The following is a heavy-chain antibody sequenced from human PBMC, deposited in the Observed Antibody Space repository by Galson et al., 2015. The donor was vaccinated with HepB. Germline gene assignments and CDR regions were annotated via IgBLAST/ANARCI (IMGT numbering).Heavy chain of an antibody. CDR3: ARDGHVSFHVVMVYGRTNWFDP. V-gene: IGHV3-30*04. J-gene: IGHJ5*02. CDR1: GFTFSTYA. Sequence: SLRLSCAASGFTFSTYAMHWIRQAPGKGLEWVAVISYDGSDKYYADSVKGRFTISRDNSKNTLYLQMNSLRGEDTAVYYCARDGHVSFHVVMVYGRTNWFDPWGQGTLVTVSS. CDR2: ISYDGSDK. D-gene: IGHD2-8*01.